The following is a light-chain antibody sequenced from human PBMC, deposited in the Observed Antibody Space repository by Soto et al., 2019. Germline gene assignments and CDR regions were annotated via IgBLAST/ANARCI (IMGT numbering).Light chain of an antibody. CDR2: DAS. CDR3: QQRSNWPWT. J-gene: IGKJ1*01. CDR1: QNIYYN. V-gene: IGKV3-11*01. Sequence: KGMKKSPATLSVYPRENGILSCMASQNIYYNVAWYQQTPGRAPRVLIYDASSRATGVPPRFRGSGSGANFTLTIINLEPEDSAIYCCQQRSNWPWTFGQGTMV.